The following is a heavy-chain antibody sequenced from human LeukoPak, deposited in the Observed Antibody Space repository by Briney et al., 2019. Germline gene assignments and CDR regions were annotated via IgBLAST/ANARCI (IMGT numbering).Heavy chain of an antibody. CDR2: ISGSGGST. V-gene: IGHV3-23*01. Sequence: QPGGSLRLSCAASGFTFSSYAMSWVRQAPGKGLEWVSAISGSGGSTYYADSVKGRFTISRHNSKSTLYLQMNSLRAEDTAVYYCARGGEGWLGDYYYYYGMDVWGQGTTVTVSS. CDR1: GFTFSSYA. J-gene: IGHJ6*02. CDR3: ARGGEGWLGDYYYYYGMDV. D-gene: IGHD3-10*01.